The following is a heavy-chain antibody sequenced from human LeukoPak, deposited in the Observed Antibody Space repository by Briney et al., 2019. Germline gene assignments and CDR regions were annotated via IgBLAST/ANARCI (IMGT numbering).Heavy chain of an antibody. D-gene: IGHD1-26*01. CDR3: ARRGSGSFVGAFDL. Sequence: ASVKVSCKASGFSFTSHAMNWVRQGPGQRPEWMGTINTNTGNPTYAQGFTGRLVFSLDTSVSTAYLQINSLKAEDTAVYYCARRGSGSFVGAFDLWGQGTMVTVPS. CDR1: GFSFTSHA. V-gene: IGHV7-4-1*02. J-gene: IGHJ3*01. CDR2: INTNTGNP.